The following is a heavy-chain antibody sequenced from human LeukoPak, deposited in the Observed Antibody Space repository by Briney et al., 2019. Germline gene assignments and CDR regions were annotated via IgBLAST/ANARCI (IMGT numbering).Heavy chain of an antibody. Sequence: PSETLSLTCAVHGGSFSGYYWSWIRQPPGKGLEWIGEINHSGSTNYNPSLKSRVTISLDTSKNQFSLKLSSVTAADTAVYYCAGRVGATTIDYWGQGTLVTVSS. D-gene: IGHD1-26*01. V-gene: IGHV4-34*01. CDR1: GGSFSGYY. CDR3: AGRVGATTIDY. J-gene: IGHJ4*02. CDR2: INHSGST.